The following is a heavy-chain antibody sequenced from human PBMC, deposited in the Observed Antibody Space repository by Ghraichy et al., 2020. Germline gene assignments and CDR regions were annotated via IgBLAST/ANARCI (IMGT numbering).Heavy chain of an antibody. CDR2: INSDGSST. D-gene: IGHD6-13*01. Sequence: LSLTCAASGFTFSSYWMHWVRQAPGKGLVWVSRINSDGSSTSYADSVKGRFTISRDNAKNTLYLQMNSLRAEDTAVYYCARGADSSSWYGWFDPWGQGTLVTVSS. V-gene: IGHV3-74*01. CDR1: GFTFSSYW. J-gene: IGHJ5*02. CDR3: ARGADSSSWYGWFDP.